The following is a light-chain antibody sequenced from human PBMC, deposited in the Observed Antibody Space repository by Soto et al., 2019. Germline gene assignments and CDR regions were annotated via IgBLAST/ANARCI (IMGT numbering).Light chain of an antibody. CDR1: SSDVGGYNY. CDR3: SSYTTSNSLYVM. Sequence: QSALTQPASVSGSPGQSITFSCTGTSSDVGGYNYVSWYQQYPGKAPKLLIYEVSNRPSGVSTRFSGSKSGNTASLTISGLQAEDEADYYCSSYTTSNSLYVMFGGGTKLTVL. V-gene: IGLV2-14*01. J-gene: IGLJ3*02. CDR2: EVS.